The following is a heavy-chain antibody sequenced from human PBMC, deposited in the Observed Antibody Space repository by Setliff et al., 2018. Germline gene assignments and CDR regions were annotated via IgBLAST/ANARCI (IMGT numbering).Heavy chain of an antibody. D-gene: IGHD2-15*01. V-gene: IGHV3-9*01. J-gene: IGHJ4*02. Sequence: NPSCAASGFTFDDYTMHWVRQAPGKGLEWVSLISWNSGSIGYADSVKGRFTISRDNSKNTLYLQMNSLRAEDTAVYYCAKSRCGGSCYSDDYWGQGTLVTVSS. CDR1: GFTFDDYT. CDR2: ISWNSGSI. CDR3: AKSRCGGSCYSDDY.